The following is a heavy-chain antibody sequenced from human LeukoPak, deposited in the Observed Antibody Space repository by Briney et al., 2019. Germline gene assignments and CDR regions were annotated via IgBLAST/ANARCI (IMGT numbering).Heavy chain of an antibody. V-gene: IGHV3-53*01. D-gene: IGHD3-3*01. CDR3: ARVRMEWLKEYYGMDV. CDR2: IYSGGST. CDR1: GFTVSSNY. Sequence: PGGSLRLSCAASGFTVSSNYMSWVRQAPGKGLEWVSVIYSGGSTYYADSVKGRFTISRDNSKNMVYLQMNSLRVEDTAVYYCARVRMEWLKEYYGMDVWGQGTTVTVSS. J-gene: IGHJ6*02.